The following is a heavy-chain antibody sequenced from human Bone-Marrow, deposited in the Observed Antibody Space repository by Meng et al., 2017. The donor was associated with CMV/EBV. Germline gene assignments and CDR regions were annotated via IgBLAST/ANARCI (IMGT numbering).Heavy chain of an antibody. CDR1: GYTFTSYY. V-gene: IGHV1-46*01. CDR3: ARSFWSGYFYYYYGMDV. D-gene: IGHD3-3*01. J-gene: IGHJ6*02. Sequence: ASVKVSCKASGYTFTSYYTHWVRQAPGQGLEWMGIINPSGGSTSYAQKFQGRVTMTTDTSTSTAYMELRSLRSDDTAVYYCARSFWSGYFYYYYGMDVWGQGTTVTVSS. CDR2: INPSGGST.